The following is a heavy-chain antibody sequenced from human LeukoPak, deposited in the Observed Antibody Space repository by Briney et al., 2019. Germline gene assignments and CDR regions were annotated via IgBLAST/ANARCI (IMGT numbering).Heavy chain of an antibody. CDR2: INPNSGGT. Sequence: ASVKVSCKASGYTFTGYYMHWVRQAPGQGLEWMGWINPNSGGTNYAQKFQGRVTMTRDTSTSTVYMELSSLRSEDTAVYYCAGGGADVVATTPTGRWGQGTLVTVSS. CDR1: GYTFTGYY. CDR3: AGGGADVVATTPTGR. V-gene: IGHV1-2*02. J-gene: IGHJ4*02. D-gene: IGHD5-12*01.